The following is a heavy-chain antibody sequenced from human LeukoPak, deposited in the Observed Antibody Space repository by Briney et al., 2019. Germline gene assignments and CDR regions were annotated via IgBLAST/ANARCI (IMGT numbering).Heavy chain of an antibody. D-gene: IGHD4-17*01. CDR2: ISSSGSTI. CDR1: GGSISSGGYY. CDR3: AKEVLSVTTYYYGMDV. V-gene: IGHV3-11*04. Sequence: PSETLSLTCTVSGGSISSGGYYWSWIRQAPGKGLEWVSYISSSGSTIYYADSVKGRFTISRDNAKNSLYLQMNSLRAEDTAVYYCAKEVLSVTTYYYGMDVWGQGTTVTVSS. J-gene: IGHJ6*02.